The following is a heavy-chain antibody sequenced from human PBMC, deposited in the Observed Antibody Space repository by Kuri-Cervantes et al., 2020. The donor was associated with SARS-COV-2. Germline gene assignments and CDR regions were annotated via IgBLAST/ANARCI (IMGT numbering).Heavy chain of an antibody. J-gene: IGHJ6*02. CDR3: ARRITMVRGRYGMDV. V-gene: IGHV3-66*04. Sequence: GESLKISCAASGFTFSSYWMSWVRQAPGKGLEWVSVIYSGGSTYYADSVKGRFTISRDNAKNSLYLQMNSLRAEDTAVYYCARRITMVRGRYGMDVWGQGTTVTVSS. D-gene: IGHD3-10*01. CDR2: IYSGGST. CDR1: GFTFSSYW.